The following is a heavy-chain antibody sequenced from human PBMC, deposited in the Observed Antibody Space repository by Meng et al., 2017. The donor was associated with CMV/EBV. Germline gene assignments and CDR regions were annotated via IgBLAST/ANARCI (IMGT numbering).Heavy chain of an antibody. CDR1: GYTFTGYY. Sequence: ASVKVSCKASGYTFTGYYMHWVRQAPGQGLEWMGWINPNSGGTNYAQKFQGRVTMTRDTSISTAYMELSRLRSDDTAVYYCARDRATTIFGDFDYWGHGTLVTVSS. D-gene: IGHD3-3*01. CDR2: INPNSGGT. J-gene: IGHJ4*01. V-gene: IGHV1-2*02. CDR3: ARDRATTIFGDFDY.